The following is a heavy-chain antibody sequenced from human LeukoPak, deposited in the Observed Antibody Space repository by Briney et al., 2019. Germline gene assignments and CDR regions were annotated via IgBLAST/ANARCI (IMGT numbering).Heavy chain of an antibody. V-gene: IGHV3-23*01. CDR3: ARDRGSGPPTLDAFDI. J-gene: IGHJ3*02. D-gene: IGHD3-10*01. Sequence: GGSLRLSCAASGFTFSSYGMSWVRQAPGKGLEWVSAISGSGGSTYYADSVKGRFTISRDNSKNTLYLQMNSLRAEDTAVYYCARDRGSGPPTLDAFDIWGQGTMVTVSS. CDR1: GFTFSSYG. CDR2: ISGSGGST.